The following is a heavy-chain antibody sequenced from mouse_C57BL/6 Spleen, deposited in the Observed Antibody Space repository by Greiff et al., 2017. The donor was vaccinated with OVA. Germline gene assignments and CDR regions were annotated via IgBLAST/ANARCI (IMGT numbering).Heavy chain of an antibody. Sequence: EVQVVESGRGLVKPGGSLKLSCAASGYTFSSYAMSWVRQTPEKRLEWVGTISAGGSYTYYPDNVKGRFTITRDNANNNLYLQMSHLKSEDTDMYDCARVPYGGVYWYFDVWGKGTTVTVSS. V-gene: IGHV5-4*01. J-gene: IGHJ1*03. D-gene: IGHD1-1*02. CDR3: ARVPYGGVYWYFDV. CDR2: ISAGGSYT. CDR1: GYTFSSYA.